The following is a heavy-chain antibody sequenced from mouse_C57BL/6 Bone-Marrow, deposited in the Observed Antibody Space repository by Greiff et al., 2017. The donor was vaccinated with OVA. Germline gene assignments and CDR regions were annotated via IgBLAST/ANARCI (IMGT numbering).Heavy chain of an antibody. CDR1: GYTFTDYY. D-gene: IGHD1-1*01. CDR2: INPNNGGT. J-gene: IGHJ2*01. Sequence: VQLQQSGPELVKPGASVKISCKASGYTFTDYYMNWVKQSHGKSLEWIGDINPNNGGTSYNQKFKGKATLTVDKSSSTAYMELRSLTSEDSAVYYCARWRTVVEEDLDFDYWGQGTTLTVSS. CDR3: ARWRTVVEEDLDFDY. V-gene: IGHV1-26*01.